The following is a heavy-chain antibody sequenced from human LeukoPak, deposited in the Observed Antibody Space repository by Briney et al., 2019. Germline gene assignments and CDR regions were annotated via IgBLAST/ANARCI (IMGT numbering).Heavy chain of an antibody. CDR1: GGSISSGGYY. V-gene: IGHV4-31*03. Sequence: PSETLSLTCTVSGGSISSGGYYWSWIRQHPGKGLELIGYIYYSGSTYHNPSLKSRVTISVDTSKNQFSLKLSSVTAADTAVYYCARGMGIAAAGGRTDAFDIWGQGTMVTVSS. D-gene: IGHD6-13*01. J-gene: IGHJ3*02. CDR2: IYYSGST. CDR3: ARGMGIAAAGGRTDAFDI.